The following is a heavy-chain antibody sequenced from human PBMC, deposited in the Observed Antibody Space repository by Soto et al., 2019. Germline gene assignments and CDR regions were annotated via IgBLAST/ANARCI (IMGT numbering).Heavy chain of an antibody. CDR1: GYTFTDYY. J-gene: IGHJ4*02. CDR3: ATLTRSTGAIFDY. Sequence: EVQLVQSGAEVKKPGTTVKISCKVSGYTFTDYYMHWVQQAPGKGLEWMGLVDPEDAETIYAEKFQDRVTITADTSTDTAYMELSSLRSVDTAVYYCATLTRSTGAIFDYWGQGTLVTVSS. CDR2: VDPEDAET. D-gene: IGHD4-4*01. V-gene: IGHV1-69-2*01.